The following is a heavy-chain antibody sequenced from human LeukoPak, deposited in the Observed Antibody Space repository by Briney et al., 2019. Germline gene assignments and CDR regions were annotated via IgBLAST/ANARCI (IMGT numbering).Heavy chain of an antibody. Sequence: ASVKVSCKASGGTLGGNAIGGGRRAPGKGLEWMEGTSPIFGTANYAQKFQGRVTITADESTSTAYMELSSLRSEDTAVYYCARSRDDILTGYIYYYYMDVWGKGTTVTVSS. D-gene: IGHD3-9*01. CDR3: ARSRDDILTGYIYYYYMDV. V-gene: IGHV1-69*13. J-gene: IGHJ6*03. CDR1: GGTLGGNA. CDR2: TSPIFGTA.